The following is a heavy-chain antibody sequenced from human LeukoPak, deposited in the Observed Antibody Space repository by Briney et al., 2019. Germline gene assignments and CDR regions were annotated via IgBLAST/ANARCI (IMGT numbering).Heavy chain of an antibody. Sequence: PGRSLRLSCAASGFTFDDYAMHWVRQAPGKGLEGVSGISWNSGSIGYADSVKGRFTISRDNAKNSLYLQMNSLRAEDTALYYCAKDRMIVVVSYAFDIWGQGTMVTVSS. J-gene: IGHJ3*02. CDR2: ISWNSGSI. V-gene: IGHV3-9*01. CDR3: AKDRMIVVVSYAFDI. CDR1: GFTFDDYA. D-gene: IGHD3-22*01.